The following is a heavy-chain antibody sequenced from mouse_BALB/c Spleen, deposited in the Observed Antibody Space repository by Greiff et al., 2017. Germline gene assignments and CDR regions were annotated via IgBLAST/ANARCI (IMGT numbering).Heavy chain of an antibody. CDR1: GFTFSSFG. D-gene: IGHD1-1*01. CDR3: ARGGRGFAY. J-gene: IGHJ3*01. Sequence: DVKLVESGGGLVKPGGSLKLSCAASGFTFSSFGMHWVRQAPEKGLEWVAYISSGSSTIYYADTVKGRFTISRDNPKNTLFLQMTSLRSEDTAMYYCARGGRGFAYWGQGTLVTVSA. V-gene: IGHV5-17*02. CDR2: ISSGSSTI.